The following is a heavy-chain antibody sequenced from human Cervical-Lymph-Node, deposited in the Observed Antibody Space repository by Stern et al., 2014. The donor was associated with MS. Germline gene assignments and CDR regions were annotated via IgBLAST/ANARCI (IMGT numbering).Heavy chain of an antibody. J-gene: IGHJ4*02. CDR3: AKDRYSSGWYDFDH. V-gene: IGHV3-30*18. Sequence: VQLLESGGGVVQPGRSLRLSCAASGFTFSSHAMHWVRQAPGKGLEWVALISYDETNEYYANSVKGRFTISRDNSKNTLYLQMNSLRAEDTAVYYCAKDRYSSGWYDFDHWGQGTLVTVSS. CDR2: ISYDETNE. D-gene: IGHD6-19*01. CDR1: GFTFSSHA.